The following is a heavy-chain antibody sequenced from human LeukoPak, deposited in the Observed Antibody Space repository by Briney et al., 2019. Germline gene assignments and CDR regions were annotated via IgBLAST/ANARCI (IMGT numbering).Heavy chain of an antibody. CDR3: ARDTTHTHYGDASDL. J-gene: IGHJ3*01. Sequence: PGGSLRLSCAASGFTFSSYAMSWVRQAPGKGLEWVSAISGSGGSTYYADSVKGRFTISRDNAKNSLYLQLNRLRVEDTATYFCARDTTHTHYGDASDLWGQGTLVAVSS. CDR2: ISGSGGST. V-gene: IGHV3-23*01. CDR1: GFTFSSYA. D-gene: IGHD4-17*01.